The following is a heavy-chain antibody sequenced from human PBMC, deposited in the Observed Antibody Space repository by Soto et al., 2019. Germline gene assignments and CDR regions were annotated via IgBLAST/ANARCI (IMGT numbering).Heavy chain of an antibody. CDR3: ARDGRYSPYYYGMDV. CDR2: IGTGGDT. CDR1: GFAFSSYA. Sequence: GGSLRLSCAASGFAFSSYALHCVRRAPGKGLEWVSAIGTGGDTYYADSVMGRFTISRDNAKKSLYLHMNSLIAEDMAVYYCARDGRYSPYYYGMDVWGQGTTVTVSS. D-gene: IGHD3-9*01. J-gene: IGHJ6*02. V-gene: IGHV3-13*01.